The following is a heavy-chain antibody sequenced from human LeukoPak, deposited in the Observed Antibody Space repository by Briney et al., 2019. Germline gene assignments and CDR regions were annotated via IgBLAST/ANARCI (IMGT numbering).Heavy chain of an antibody. CDR3: AKVTEWVPAAPLDY. D-gene: IGHD2-2*01. Sequence: PGGSLRLSCAASGFTFSSYWMNWARQAPGKGLEWVASINHNGNVNYYVDSVKGRFTISRDNSKNTLYLQMNSLRAEDTAVYYCAKVTEWVPAAPLDYWGQGTLVTVSS. V-gene: IGHV3-7*03. J-gene: IGHJ4*02. CDR1: GFTFSSYW. CDR2: INHNGNVN.